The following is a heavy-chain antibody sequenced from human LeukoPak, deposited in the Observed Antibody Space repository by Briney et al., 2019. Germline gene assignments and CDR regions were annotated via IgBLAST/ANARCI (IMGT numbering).Heavy chain of an antibody. CDR2: IFGSGGSA. CDR1: GFTFNSYA. J-gene: IGHJ4*02. V-gene: IGHV3-23*01. CDR3: ARDFSSGRGY. D-gene: IGHD1-26*01. Sequence: GGSLRLSCAASGFTFNSYAMYWVRQAPGKGLEWVSGIFGSGGSAHYAGSVKGRFTISRDNSKNTVYLQMNSLRVEDTAVYYCARDFSSGRGYWGQGTLVTVSS.